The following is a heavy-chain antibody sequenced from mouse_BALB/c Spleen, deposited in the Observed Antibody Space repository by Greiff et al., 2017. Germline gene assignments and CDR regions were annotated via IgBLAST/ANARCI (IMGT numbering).Heavy chain of an antibody. Sequence: EVMLVESGGGLVQPGGSLRLSCATSGFTFTDYYMSWVRQPPGKALEWLGFIRNKANGYTTEYSASVKGRFTISRDNSQSILYLQMNTLRAEDSATYYCARDGYAMDYWGQGTSVTVSS. CDR1: GFTFTDYY. J-gene: IGHJ4*01. CDR2: IRNKANGYTT. V-gene: IGHV7-3*02. CDR3: ARDGYAMDY.